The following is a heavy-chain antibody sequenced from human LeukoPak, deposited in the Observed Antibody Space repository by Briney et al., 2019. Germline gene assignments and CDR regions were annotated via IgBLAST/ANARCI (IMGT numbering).Heavy chain of an antibody. CDR3: AKDLTVVVPATPRNPTDY. CDR2: IGAGDKYT. V-gene: IGHV3-23*01. D-gene: IGHD2-2*01. Sequence: GGSLRLSCAASGFTLRNYAMSWVRQAPGKGLEWVSSIGAGDKYTYHIDSVKGRFTITRDNSKNTLYLQMNSLRAEDTAVYYCAKDLTVVVPATPRNPTDYWGQGTLVTVSS. J-gene: IGHJ4*02. CDR1: GFTLRNYA.